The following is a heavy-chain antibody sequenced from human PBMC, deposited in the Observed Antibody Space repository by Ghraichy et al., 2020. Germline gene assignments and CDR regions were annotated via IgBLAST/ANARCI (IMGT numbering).Heavy chain of an antibody. J-gene: IGHJ4*02. Sequence: GGSLRLSCAASGFTFSSYAMSWVRQAPGEGLEWVSGISGRGGSTYYADSVKGRFTISRDNSKNTLYLQMNSLRAEDTAVYYCAKCTRLLIDSAGDYWGQGTLVTVSS. CDR2: ISGRGGST. V-gene: IGHV3-23*01. CDR3: AKCTRLLIDSAGDY. CDR1: GFTFSSYA. D-gene: IGHD3-22*01.